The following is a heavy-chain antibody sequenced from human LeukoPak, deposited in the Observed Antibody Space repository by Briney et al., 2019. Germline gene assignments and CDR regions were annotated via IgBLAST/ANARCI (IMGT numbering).Heavy chain of an antibody. D-gene: IGHD3-3*01. V-gene: IGHV3-7*01. CDR3: ARDFGGTIFGVDVDY. CDR1: GFTFSSYW. CDR2: IKQDGSEK. J-gene: IGHJ4*02. Sequence: GGSLRLSCAASGFTFSSYWMSRVRQAPGKGLEWVANIKQDGSEKYYVDSVKGRFTISRDNAKNSLYLQMNSLRAEDTAVYYCARDFGGTIFGVDVDYWGQGTLVTVSS.